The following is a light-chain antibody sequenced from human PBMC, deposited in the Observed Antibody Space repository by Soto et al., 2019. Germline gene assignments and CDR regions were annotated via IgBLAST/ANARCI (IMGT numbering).Light chain of an antibody. J-gene: IGKJ5*01. Sequence: DIQLTQSPSFLSASVGDRVTITCLASQGISSYLAWYQQKPGKAPKLLIYAASTLQSGVPSRFSGSGSGTEFTLTISSLQPEDFATYYCQQYSNWPPITFGQGTRLEIK. V-gene: IGKV1-9*01. CDR3: QQYSNWPPIT. CDR2: AAS. CDR1: QGISSY.